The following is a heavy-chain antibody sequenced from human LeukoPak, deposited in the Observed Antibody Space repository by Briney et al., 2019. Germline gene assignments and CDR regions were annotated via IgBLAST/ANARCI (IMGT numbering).Heavy chain of an antibody. CDR1: GGSISGGTYY. V-gene: IGHV4-39*01. J-gene: IGHJ5*01. Sequence: SETLSLTCTVSGGSISGGTYYWGWIRQPPGKGLEWIGTVSYSGTTYYKSSLKSRVTISVDTSKNQFSLYPNSVTAADTAVYYCARHGGYIFLNWFDPWGQGTLVTVSS. CDR3: ARHGGYIFLNWFDP. CDR2: VSYSGTT. D-gene: IGHD6-19*01.